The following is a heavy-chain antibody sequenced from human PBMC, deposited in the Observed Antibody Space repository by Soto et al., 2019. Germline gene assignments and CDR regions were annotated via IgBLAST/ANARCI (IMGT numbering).Heavy chain of an antibody. Sequence: QVQLVQSGAEVKKPGASVKVSCRASGYTFASYAMHWERQAPGQRLEWMGWINAGSGHTKYSQKFQGRVTITRDTSAITAYMELSSLRSEDTAVYYCARGSRPAAIEDYFYYDMDVWGQGTTVTVSS. D-gene: IGHD2-2*01. CDR3: ARGSRPAAIEDYFYYDMDV. J-gene: IGHJ6*02. V-gene: IGHV1-3*01. CDR2: INAGSGHT. CDR1: GYTFASYA.